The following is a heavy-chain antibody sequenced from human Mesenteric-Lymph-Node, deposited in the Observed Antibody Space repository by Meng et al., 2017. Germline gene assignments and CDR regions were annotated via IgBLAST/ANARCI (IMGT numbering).Heavy chain of an antibody. Sequence: QGQGRGAGPSLLEPLPPLCPACGGSVRGYSRSKWRRSVGQSPGGGREWIGDSYHSGSPNYNPYLTSRVTISVDKSKIQFSLKPGSVTAADKVVYHCLRRAGGSVWGQGTLVTVSS. V-gene: IGHV4-4*03. CDR1: VRGYSRSKW. J-gene: IGHJ1*01. CDR3: LRRAGGSV. D-gene: IGHD3-10*01. CDR2: SYHSGSP.